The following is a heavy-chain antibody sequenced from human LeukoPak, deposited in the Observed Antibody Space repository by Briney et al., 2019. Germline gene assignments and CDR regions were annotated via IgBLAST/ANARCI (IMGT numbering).Heavy chain of an antibody. V-gene: IGHV3-21*01. CDR1: GFTFSSYN. D-gene: IGHD4-17*01. CDR2: ISSSSSYI. J-gene: IGHJ4*02. CDR3: TVETGGDYPHFDY. Sequence: GGPLRLSCAASGFTFSSYNMNWVRQARGKGLEWVSSISSSSSYIYYADSVKGRFTISRDNAKNSLYLQMNSLRAEDTAVYSCTVETGGDYPHFDYWGQGTLVTVSS.